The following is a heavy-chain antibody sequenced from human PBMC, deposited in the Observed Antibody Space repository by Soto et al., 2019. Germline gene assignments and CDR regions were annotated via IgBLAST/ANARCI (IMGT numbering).Heavy chain of an antibody. CDR3: ARDDNTVLVDY. CDR2: INPSGGST. D-gene: IGHD3-3*01. J-gene: IGHJ4*02. V-gene: IGHV1-46*01. Sequence: ASVKVSCKSSGYTFTSYYMHCVRQAPGQGLEWMGIINPSGGSTSYAQKFQGRVTMTRDTSTSTVYMELSSLRSEDTAVYYCARDDNTVLVDYWGQGTLVTVSS. CDR1: GYTFTSYY.